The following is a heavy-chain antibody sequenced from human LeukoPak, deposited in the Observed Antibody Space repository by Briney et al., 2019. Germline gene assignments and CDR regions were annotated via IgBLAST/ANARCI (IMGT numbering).Heavy chain of an antibody. CDR3: VREASGGTKGVSGTFDI. V-gene: IGHV3-23*01. Sequence: PGGSLRLSCAASGFTFSSYGMIWVRQAPGKGLEWVSTISGSGGSTYYADSVKGRFSISRDNSKNSLYLQMNSLRAEDTAVYHCVREASGGTKGVSGTFDIWGQGTLVTVSS. CDR2: ISGSGGST. J-gene: IGHJ3*02. CDR1: GFTFSSYG. D-gene: IGHD6-13*01.